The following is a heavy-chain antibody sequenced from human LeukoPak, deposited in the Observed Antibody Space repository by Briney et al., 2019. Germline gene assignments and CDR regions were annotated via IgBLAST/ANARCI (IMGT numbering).Heavy chain of an antibody. Sequence: GGSLRLSCAASGFTFSIYAMTWVRQAPGKGLEWVSGINGISGETYYADSVKGRFTISRDNSRNTLFLQMSSLRPDDTAVYYCAKGGAQQAVYYFDHWGQGTLVTVSS. CDR3: AKGGAQQAVYYFDH. CDR1: GFTFSIYA. J-gene: IGHJ4*02. CDR2: INGISGET. V-gene: IGHV3-23*01. D-gene: IGHD6-19*01.